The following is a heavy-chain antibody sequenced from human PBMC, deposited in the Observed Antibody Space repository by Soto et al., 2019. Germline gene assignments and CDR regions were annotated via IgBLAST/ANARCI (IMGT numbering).Heavy chain of an antibody. CDR2: ITSTGDSA. V-gene: IGHV3-23*05. CDR1: GFRLSDYA. D-gene: IGHD2-15*01. CDR3: AKNVCSCPAGDPYYYYVDV. J-gene: IGHJ6*03. Sequence: EVQLLESGGGLVQPGGSLRLSCAASGFRLSDYAVSWVRQAPGKGLEWVSSITSTGDSAFSSDSVKGRFTISRDISKSTLYLQMNSLRAEDTAVYYCAKNVCSCPAGDPYYYYVDVWGRGTTVTVSS.